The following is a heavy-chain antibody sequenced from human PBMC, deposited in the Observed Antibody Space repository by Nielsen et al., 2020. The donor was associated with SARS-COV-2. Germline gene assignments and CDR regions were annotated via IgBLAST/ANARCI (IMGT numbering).Heavy chain of an antibody. V-gene: IGHV7-4-1*02. D-gene: IGHD2-2*01. J-gene: IGHJ4*02. CDR1: GYSFNMDT. CDR2: INTKTGDP. CDR3: ARKACGSTSCPFGY. Sequence: ASVKVSCKASGYSFNMDTMNWVRQAPGQGLEWMGWINTKTGDPTYAQGFSGRFVFSVDTSVTTAYLQISSLEAEDTAVYYCARKACGSTSCPFGYWGQGTLVTVSS.